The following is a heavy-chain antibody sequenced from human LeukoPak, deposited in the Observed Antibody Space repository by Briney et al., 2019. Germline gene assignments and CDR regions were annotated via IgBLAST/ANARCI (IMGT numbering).Heavy chain of an antibody. J-gene: IGHJ6*02. CDR3: ARGDTAMVTGYYYGMDV. CDR2: IYYSGST. CDR1: GGSISSYY. V-gene: IGHV4-59*01. Sequence: SETLSLTRTVSGGSISSYYWSWIRQPPGRGLEWIGYIYYSGSTNYNPSLKSRVTISVDTSKNQFSLKLSSVTAADTAVYYCARGDTAMVTGYYYGMDVWGQGTTVTVSS. D-gene: IGHD5-18*01.